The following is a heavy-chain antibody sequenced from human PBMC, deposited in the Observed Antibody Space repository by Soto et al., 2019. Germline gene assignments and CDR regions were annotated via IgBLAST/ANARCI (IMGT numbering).Heavy chain of an antibody. V-gene: IGHV4-39*01. Sequence: PSETLSLTCSVSGVSINNTNYYWGWIRQSPGKGLEWIGSLYYGGSTYYNPSFKSRVTISVDTSENQFFLNLTSVSAADTAVYYCARPTQLLESGIHWFDPWGQGILVTVSS. CDR3: ARPTQLLESGIHWFDP. D-gene: IGHD4-4*01. CDR2: LYYGGST. J-gene: IGHJ5*02. CDR1: GVSINNTNYY.